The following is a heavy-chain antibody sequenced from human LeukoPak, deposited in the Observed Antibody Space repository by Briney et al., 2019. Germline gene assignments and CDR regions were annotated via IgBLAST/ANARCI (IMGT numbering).Heavy chain of an antibody. J-gene: IGHJ4*02. CDR3: ARGGNTAMADY. CDR1: GFTFSIND. D-gene: IGHD5-18*01. V-gene: IGHV3-13*01. Sequence: GGSLRLSCTASGFTFSINDMHWVRQATGKGLEWVSGVGTVGDKYYADSVKGRFIISREDAKNSVYLQMNSLRAGDTAVYYCARGGNTAMADYWVQGTLVTVS. CDR2: VGTVGDK.